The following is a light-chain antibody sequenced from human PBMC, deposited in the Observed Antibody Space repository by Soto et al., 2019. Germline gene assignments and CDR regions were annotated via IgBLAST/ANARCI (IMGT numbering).Light chain of an antibody. J-gene: IGLJ1*01. CDR3: QAWDSSTYV. Sequence: SYEQTQPPSVSVSPGQTASITCSGNKLGDKYACWYQQKPGQSPVLVIYQDSKRPLGIPERFSGSNSGNTATLTISGTQAMDEADYYCQAWDSSTYVFGTGTKLTVL. CDR1: KLGDKY. V-gene: IGLV3-1*01. CDR2: QDS.